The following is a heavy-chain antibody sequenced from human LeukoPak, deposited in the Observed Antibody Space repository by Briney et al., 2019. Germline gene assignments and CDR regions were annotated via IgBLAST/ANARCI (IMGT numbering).Heavy chain of an antibody. Sequence: PSETLSLTCTVSGGSIRSGDFYWRWIRQPPGKGLEWIGYIYYSGSTNYNPSLKSRVTISVDTSKNQFSLKLSSVTAADTAVYYCARGNSGSYGQTDFWGQGTLVTVSS. CDR1: GGSIRSGDFY. D-gene: IGHD1-26*01. V-gene: IGHV4-61*08. J-gene: IGHJ4*02. CDR3: ARGNSGSYGQTDF. CDR2: IYYSGST.